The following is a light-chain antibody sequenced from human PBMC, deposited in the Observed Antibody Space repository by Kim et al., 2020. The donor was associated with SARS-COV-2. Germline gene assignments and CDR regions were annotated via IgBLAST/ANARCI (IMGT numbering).Light chain of an antibody. J-gene: IGLJ3*02. CDR1: SGINVGTYK. CDR2: YKSDSDK. V-gene: IGLV5-45*01. Sequence: LTCTLRSGINVGTYKIYWYQQKPGSPPRYLLKYKSDSDKEQGSGVPSRFSGSKDPSANAGILLISGLQSEDEADYYCMIWHSSTWVFGGGTQLTVL. CDR3: MIWHSSTWV.